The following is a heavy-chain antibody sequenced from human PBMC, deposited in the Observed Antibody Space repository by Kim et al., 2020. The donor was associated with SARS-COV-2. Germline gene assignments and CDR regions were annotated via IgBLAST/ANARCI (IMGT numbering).Heavy chain of an antibody. Sequence: AGSLEGRVTIARDNGKNSLYLQMNGLRAEDTAVYYCAKDRGAAASDYWGQGTLVTVSS. V-gene: IGHV3-21*01. CDR3: AKDRGAAASDY. D-gene: IGHD6-13*01. J-gene: IGHJ4*02.